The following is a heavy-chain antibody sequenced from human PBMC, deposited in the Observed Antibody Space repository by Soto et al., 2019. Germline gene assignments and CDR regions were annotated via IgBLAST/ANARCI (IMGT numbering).Heavy chain of an antibody. J-gene: IGHJ4*02. CDR2: IYSDGST. V-gene: IGHV3-53*01. CDR1: GFTVSSNY. CDR3: ARDRSSSSWYYFDY. D-gene: IGHD6-6*01. Sequence: GGSLRLSCAASGFTVSSNYMSWVRQAPGKGLEWVSVIYSDGSTYYADSAKGRFTISRDNSKNTLYLQMNSRRAEDTAVYYCARDRSSSSWYYFDYWGQGTLVTVSS.